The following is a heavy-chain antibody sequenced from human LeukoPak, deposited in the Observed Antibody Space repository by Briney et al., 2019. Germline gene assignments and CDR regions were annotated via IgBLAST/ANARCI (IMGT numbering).Heavy chain of an antibody. V-gene: IGHV3-33*01. D-gene: IGHD2-2*01. CDR2: IWYDGSNK. CDR1: GFTFSTSG. CDR3: ARDLGCSSTSCYEGGHWFDP. J-gene: IGHJ5*02. Sequence: GGSLRLSCAASGFTFSTSGMHWVRQAPGRGLEWVALIWYDGSNKYYADSVKGRFTISRDNSKNTVYLQMNSLRAEDTAVYLCARDLGCSSTSCYEGGHWFDPWGQGTLVTVSS.